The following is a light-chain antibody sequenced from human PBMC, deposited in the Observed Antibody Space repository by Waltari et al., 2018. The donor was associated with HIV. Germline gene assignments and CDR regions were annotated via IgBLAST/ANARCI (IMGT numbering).Light chain of an antibody. J-gene: IGLJ2*01. CDR1: GSNIGTNP. V-gene: IGLV1-44*01. Sequence: HSVLTQPASVSATPGQRVTISCSGSGSNIGTNPVSWYQIFPGTAPKLFIFGDDQRPSGVPDRFSGSKSGTSASLTISGLQSEDEATYFCAAWDDSLNGQVVFGGGTLLTVL. CDR2: GDD. CDR3: AAWDDSLNGQVV.